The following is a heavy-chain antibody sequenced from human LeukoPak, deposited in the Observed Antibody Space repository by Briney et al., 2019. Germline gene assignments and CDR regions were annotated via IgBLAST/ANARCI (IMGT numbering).Heavy chain of an antibody. CDR3: ARPKLPATNDAFDI. Sequence: GESLKISCKGSGYSFTSYWIGWVGRLPGKGLEWMGIIYLGDSDTRYSPSFQGQVTISADKSISTAYLQWSSLKASDTAMYYCARPKLPATNDAFDIWGQGTMVTVSS. CDR2: IYLGDSDT. D-gene: IGHD5-24*01. V-gene: IGHV5-51*01. CDR1: GYSFTSYW. J-gene: IGHJ3*02.